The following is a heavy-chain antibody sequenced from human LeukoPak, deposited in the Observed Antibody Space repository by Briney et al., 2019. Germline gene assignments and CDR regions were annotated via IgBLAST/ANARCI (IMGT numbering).Heavy chain of an antibody. D-gene: IGHD1-7*01. V-gene: IGHV3-30*04. J-gene: IGHJ4*02. CDR1: GFTFSSYA. CDR2: ISYDGSNK. CDR3: ARAGFYPLTGTTHIDY. Sequence: GGSLRLSCAASGFTFSSYAMHWVRQAPGKGLEWVAVISYDGSNKYYADSVKGRFTISRDNSKNTLYLQMNSLTSDDTAVYYCARAGFYPLTGTTHIDYWGQGTLVTVSS.